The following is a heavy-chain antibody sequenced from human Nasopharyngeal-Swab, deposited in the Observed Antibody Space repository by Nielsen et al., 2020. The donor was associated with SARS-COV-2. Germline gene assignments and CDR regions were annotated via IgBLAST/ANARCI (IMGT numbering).Heavy chain of an antibody. J-gene: IGHJ5*02. Sequence: WIRQPPGKGLEWIGYIYYSGGANYNLSLKGRVTISVDTSKNQFSLKLNSVTAADTAVYYCAKYAHYDFLSGYHLGWFDPWGQGTLVTVSS. CDR3: AKYAHYDFLSGYHLGWFDP. V-gene: IGHV4-59*01. CDR2: IYYSGGA. D-gene: IGHD3-3*01.